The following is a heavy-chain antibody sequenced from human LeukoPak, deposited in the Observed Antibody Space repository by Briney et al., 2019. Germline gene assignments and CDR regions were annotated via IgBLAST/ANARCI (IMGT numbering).Heavy chain of an antibody. Sequence: ASVKVSCKASGYTFTGYYMHWVRQAPGQGLEWMGWINPNNGGTKHAQEFQGRVTMTRDPSISTAYMELSRLRSDDTAMYYCAKGNSIAAAGYWGQGTLVTVSS. V-gene: IGHV1-2*02. CDR3: AKGNSIAAAGY. CDR2: INPNNGGT. D-gene: IGHD6-13*01. CDR1: GYTFTGYY. J-gene: IGHJ4*02.